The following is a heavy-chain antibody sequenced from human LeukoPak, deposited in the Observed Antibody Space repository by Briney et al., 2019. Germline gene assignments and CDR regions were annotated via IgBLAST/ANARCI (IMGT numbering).Heavy chain of an antibody. CDR1: GFTFGDYA. J-gene: IGHJ4*02. V-gene: IGHV3-49*03. CDR3: TRDRHIVVVTALDY. CDR2: IRSKASGGTT. D-gene: IGHD2-21*02. Sequence: PGGSLRLSCTASGFTFGDYAMSWFRQAPGKGLEWVGFIRSKASGGTTEYAASVKGRFTISRDDSKSIAYLQMNSLKTEDTAVYYCTRDRHIVVVTALDYWGQGTLVTVSS.